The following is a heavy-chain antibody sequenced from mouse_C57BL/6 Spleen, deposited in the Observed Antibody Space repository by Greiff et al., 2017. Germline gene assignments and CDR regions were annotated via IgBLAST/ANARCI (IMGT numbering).Heavy chain of an antibody. D-gene: IGHD1-1*01. CDR3: ARDSYDCGSSHYYFDD. J-gene: IGHJ2*01. Sequence: QVQLQQPGAELVKPGASVKMSCKASGYTFTSYWITWVKQRPGQGLEWIGDIYPGSGSTNYNEKFKSKATLTVDTSSSTAYMQLSSLTSEDSAVYYCARDSYDCGSSHYYFDDWGQGTTLTVSS. CDR2: IYPGSGST. CDR1: GYTFTSYW. V-gene: IGHV1-55*01.